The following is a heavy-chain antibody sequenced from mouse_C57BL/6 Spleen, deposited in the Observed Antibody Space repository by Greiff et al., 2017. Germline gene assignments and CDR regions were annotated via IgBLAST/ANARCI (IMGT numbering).Heavy chain of an antibody. CDR1: GFTFSSYT. J-gene: IGHJ4*01. D-gene: IGHD1-1*01. V-gene: IGHV5-9*01. CDR2: ISGGGGNT. Sequence: EVQVVESGGGLVKPGGSLKLSCAASGFTFSSYTMSWVRQTPEKRLEWVATISGGGGNTYYPDSVKGRFTISRDNAKNTLYLQMSSLRSEDTALYYCARQYYYGSSYAMDYWGQGTSVTVSS. CDR3: ARQYYYGSSYAMDY.